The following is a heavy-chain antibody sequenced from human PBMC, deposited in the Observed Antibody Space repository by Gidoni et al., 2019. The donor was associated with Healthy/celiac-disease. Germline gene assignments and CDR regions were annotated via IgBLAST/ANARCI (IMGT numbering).Heavy chain of an antibody. Sequence: EVQLVESGGGLVQPGRSLRLSCAASGFPFDDYAMHWVRQAPGKGLGWVSGISWNSGSIGYADSVKGRFTISRDNAKNSLYLQMNSLRAEDTALYYCAKGGGFHCSGGSCYSDYFDYWGQGTLVTVSS. CDR2: ISWNSGSI. J-gene: IGHJ4*02. D-gene: IGHD2-15*01. V-gene: IGHV3-9*01. CDR1: GFPFDDYA. CDR3: AKGGGFHCSGGSCYSDYFDY.